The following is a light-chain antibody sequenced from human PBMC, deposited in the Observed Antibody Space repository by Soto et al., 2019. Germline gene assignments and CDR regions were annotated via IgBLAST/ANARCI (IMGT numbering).Light chain of an antibody. CDR3: CSYAGSTTFVV. CDR2: EGI. V-gene: IGLV2-23*03. Sequence: QSALTQPASVSGSPGQSITISCTGTSSDVGSYNLVCWYQQQPGKAPKLMIYEGIKRPPGVSNRFSGSKSGNTASLTISGLQAGDEADYYCCSYAGSTTFVVFGGGTKLTFL. CDR1: SSDVGSYNL. J-gene: IGLJ2*01.